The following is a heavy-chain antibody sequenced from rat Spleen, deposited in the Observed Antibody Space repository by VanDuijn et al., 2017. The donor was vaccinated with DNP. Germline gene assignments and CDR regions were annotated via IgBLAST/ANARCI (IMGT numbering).Heavy chain of an antibody. D-gene: IGHD1-7*01. CDR1: GYSITTNY. J-gene: IGHJ2*01. CDR3: ARWTRYFDY. V-gene: IGHV3-1*01. Sequence: EMHLQESGPGLVKPSQSLSLTCSVTGYSITTNYWGWIRKFPGNKMEYIGHISYSGSTNYNPSLKSRISITRDTSKNHFFLHLNSVTTEDTATYYCARWTRYFDYWGQGAMVTVSS. CDR2: ISYSGST.